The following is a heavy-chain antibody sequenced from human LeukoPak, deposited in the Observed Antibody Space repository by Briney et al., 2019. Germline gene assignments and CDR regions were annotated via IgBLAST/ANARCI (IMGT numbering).Heavy chain of an antibody. V-gene: IGHV4-39*07. CDR3: ARSDYSGSGPDY. CDR1: GGSISSSSYY. Sequence: PSETLSLTCTVSGGSISSSSYYWGWIRQPPGTGLEWIGSIYYSGSTYYNPSLKSRVTISVDTSKNQFSLKLSSVTAADTAVYYCARSDYSGSGPDYWGQGTLVTVSS. J-gene: IGHJ4*02. CDR2: IYYSGST. D-gene: IGHD3-10*01.